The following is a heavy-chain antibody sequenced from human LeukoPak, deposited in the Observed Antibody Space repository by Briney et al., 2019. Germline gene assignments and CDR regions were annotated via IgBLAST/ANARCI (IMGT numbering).Heavy chain of an antibody. D-gene: IGHD2-2*01. J-gene: IGHJ6*02. CDR1: GGSFSGYY. CDR2: INHSGST. V-gene: IGHV4-34*01. Sequence: SETLSLTCAVYGGSFSGYYWSWLRQPPGKGLEWLGEINHSGSTNYNPSLKSRVTISVDTSKNQFSLKLSSVTAADTAVYYCAQYQLPAYYYYGMDVWGQGTTVTVSS. CDR3: AQYQLPAYYYYGMDV.